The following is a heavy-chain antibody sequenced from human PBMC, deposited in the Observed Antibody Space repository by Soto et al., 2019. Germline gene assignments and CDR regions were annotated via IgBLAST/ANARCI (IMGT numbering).Heavy chain of an antibody. D-gene: IGHD2-2*01. Sequence: ASVKVSCKASGYTFTSYDINWVRQATGQGLEWMGWMNPNSGNTGYAQKFQGRVTMTRNTSISTAYMELSSLRSEDTAVYYCARFYLLTSRDYYGMDVWGQGTTVTVSS. CDR3: ARFYLLTSRDYYGMDV. CDR1: GYTFTSYD. V-gene: IGHV1-8*01. CDR2: MNPNSGNT. J-gene: IGHJ6*02.